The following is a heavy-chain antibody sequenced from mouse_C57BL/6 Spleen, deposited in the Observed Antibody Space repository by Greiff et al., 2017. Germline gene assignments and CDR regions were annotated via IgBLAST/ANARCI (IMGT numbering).Heavy chain of an antibody. J-gene: IGHJ2*01. CDR1: GFNIKDDY. V-gene: IGHV14-4*01. Sequence: VQLQQSGAELVRPGASVKLSCTASGFNIKDDYMHWVKQRPEQGLEWIGWIDPENGDTEYASKFQGKATITADTSSNTAYLQLSSLTSEDTAVYYCTTRYYGSSYPYYFDYWGQGTTLTVSS. CDR3: TTRYYGSSYPYYFDY. D-gene: IGHD1-1*01. CDR2: IDPENGDT.